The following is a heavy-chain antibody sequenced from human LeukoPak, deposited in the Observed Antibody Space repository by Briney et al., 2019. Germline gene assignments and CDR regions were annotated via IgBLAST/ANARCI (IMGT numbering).Heavy chain of an antibody. CDR3: ARDPLRFGELLGYFDY. CDR1: GYTFNTYD. Sequence: ASVKVSCKASGYTFNTYDIGWVRQAPGQGLEWMGWISGYNGNTNYAQKLQGRVTMTTDTSTSTAYMELRSLRSDDTAVYYCARDPLRFGELLGYFDYWGQGTLVTVSS. CDR2: ISGYNGNT. V-gene: IGHV1-18*01. J-gene: IGHJ4*02. D-gene: IGHD3-10*01.